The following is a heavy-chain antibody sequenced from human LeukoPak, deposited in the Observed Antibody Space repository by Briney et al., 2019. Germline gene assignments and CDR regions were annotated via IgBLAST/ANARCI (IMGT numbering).Heavy chain of an antibody. CDR2: ISGSGGST. CDR3: AKDLRRGIQLWLDY. V-gene: IGHV3-23*01. J-gene: IGHJ4*02. Sequence: PGGSLRLSCAASGFTSSSYAMSWVRQAPGKGLEWVSAISGSGGSTYYADSVKGRFTISRDNSKNTLYLQMNSLRAEDTAVYYCAKDLRRGIQLWLDYWGQGTLVTVSS. D-gene: IGHD5-18*01. CDR1: GFTSSSYA.